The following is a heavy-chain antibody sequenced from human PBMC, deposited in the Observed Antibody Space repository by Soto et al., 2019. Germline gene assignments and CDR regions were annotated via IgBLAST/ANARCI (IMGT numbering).Heavy chain of an antibody. V-gene: IGHV3-23*01. D-gene: IGHD5-18*01. CDR2: LSDSGVSP. CDR1: GFPFSSYA. Sequence: VGSLRLSCAGSGFPFSSYAMSWVRQAPEKELEWVSALSDSGVSPYYADSVKGRFTISRDNSKNTLYLQMDSLRVEDTALYYCAKMTSDSYGRNYGMDVWGQGTTVTVSS. CDR3: AKMTSDSYGRNYGMDV. J-gene: IGHJ6*02.